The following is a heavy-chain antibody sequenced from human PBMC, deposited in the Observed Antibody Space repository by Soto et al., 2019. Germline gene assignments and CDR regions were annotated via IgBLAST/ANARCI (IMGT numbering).Heavy chain of an antibody. CDR3: AKDLSRGFGELLNYFDY. CDR1: GFTFSSYA. CDR2: ISGSGGTT. Sequence: GGSLRLSCTASGFTFSSYAMNWVRQAPGKGLEWVSGISGSGGTTYYADSVKGRFTISRDNSKNTLYLQMNSLRAEDTALYYCAKDLSRGFGELLNYFDYWGQGTLVTVSS. J-gene: IGHJ4*02. D-gene: IGHD3-10*01. V-gene: IGHV3-23*01.